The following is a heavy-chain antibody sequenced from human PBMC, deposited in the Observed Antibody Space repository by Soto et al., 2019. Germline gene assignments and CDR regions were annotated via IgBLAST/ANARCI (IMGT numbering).Heavy chain of an antibody. V-gene: IGHV4-34*01. CDR1: GGSFSGYY. Sequence: SETLSLTCAVYGGSFSGYYWSWIRQPPGKGLEWIGEINHSGSTNYNPSLKSRVTISVDTSKNQFSLKLSSVTAADTAVYYCARGFIAAAQRYYYYGMDVWGQGTTVTAP. CDR2: INHSGST. D-gene: IGHD6-13*01. CDR3: ARGFIAAAQRYYYYGMDV. J-gene: IGHJ6*02.